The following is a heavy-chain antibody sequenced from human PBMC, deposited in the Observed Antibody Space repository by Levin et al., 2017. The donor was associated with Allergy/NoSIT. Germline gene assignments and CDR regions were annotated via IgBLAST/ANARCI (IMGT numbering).Heavy chain of an antibody. V-gene: IGHV4-34*01. D-gene: IGHD6-6*01. CDR2: INHSGST. CDR1: GGSFSGYY. CDR3: ARGRGLIAARRRNWFDP. J-gene: IGHJ5*02. Sequence: SQTLSLPCAVYGGSFSGYYWSWIRQPPGKGLEWIGEINHSGSTNYNPSLKSRVTISVDTSKNQFSLKLSSVTAADTAVYYCARGRGLIAARRRNWFDPWGQGTLVTVSS.